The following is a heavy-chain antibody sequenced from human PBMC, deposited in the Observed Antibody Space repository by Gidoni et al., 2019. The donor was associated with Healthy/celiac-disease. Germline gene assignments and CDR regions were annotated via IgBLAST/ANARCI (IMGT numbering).Heavy chain of an antibody. Sequence: EVQLVESGGGLVKPGGSLRLSCAASGFTFSRYSMNWVRQAPGKGLEWVSSISISSSYIYYADSVKGRFTISRDNAKNSLYLQMNSLRAEDTAVYYCARLLRWGAAYYYYYYMDVWGKGTTVTVSS. J-gene: IGHJ6*03. D-gene: IGHD1-26*01. CDR3: ARLLRWGAAYYYYYYMDV. CDR2: ISISSSYI. CDR1: GFTFSRYS. V-gene: IGHV3-21*01.